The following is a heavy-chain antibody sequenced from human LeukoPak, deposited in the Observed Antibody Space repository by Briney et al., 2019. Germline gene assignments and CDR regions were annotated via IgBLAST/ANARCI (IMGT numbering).Heavy chain of an antibody. Sequence: SETLSLTCAVYGVSFSGYYWSWIRQPPGKGLEWIGEINHSGSTNYNPSLKSRVTISVDTSKNQFSLKLSSVTAADTAVYYCARFIAATRGGGMDVWGQGTTVTVSS. CDR2: INHSGST. J-gene: IGHJ6*02. V-gene: IGHV4-34*01. CDR1: GVSFSGYY. D-gene: IGHD2-15*01. CDR3: ARFIAATRGGGMDV.